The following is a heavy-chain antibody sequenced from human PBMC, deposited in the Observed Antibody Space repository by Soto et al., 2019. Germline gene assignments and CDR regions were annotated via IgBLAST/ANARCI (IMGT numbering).Heavy chain of an antibody. CDR2: IYFNGNT. CDR3: ASVTFGGFVLDQ. CDR1: SASFSKYY. J-gene: IGHJ4*02. D-gene: IGHD3-16*01. V-gene: IGHV4-59*01. Sequence: SEPLSLTCTVSSASFSKYYWSWIRQPPGKGLEWIGYIYFNGNTNYNPSLKRRVTISIDTSKKQISLNLTSVTDADTAVYYWASVTFGGFVLDQWGQGTLVTVAS.